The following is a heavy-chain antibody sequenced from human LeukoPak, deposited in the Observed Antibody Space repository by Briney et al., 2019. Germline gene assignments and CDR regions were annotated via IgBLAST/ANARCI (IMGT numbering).Heavy chain of an antibody. CDR2: IYYSGST. CDR3: ARYYNDFGDYLDY. Sequence: SETLSLTCTVSGGSVSSGSYYWSWIRQPPGKGLEWIGYIYYSGSTNYNPSLKSRVTISVDTSKNQFSLKLSSVTAADTAVYYCARYYNDFGDYLDYWGQGTLVTVSS. CDR1: GGSVSSGSYY. V-gene: IGHV4-61*01. D-gene: IGHD4-17*01. J-gene: IGHJ4*02.